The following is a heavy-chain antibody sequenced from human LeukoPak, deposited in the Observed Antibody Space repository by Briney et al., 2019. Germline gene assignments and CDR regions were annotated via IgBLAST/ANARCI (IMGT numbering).Heavy chain of an antibody. Sequence: PSETLSLTCTVYGGSISSYYWSWIRQPPGKGLEWIGEINHSGSTNYNPSLKSRVTISVDTSKNQFSLKLSSVTAADTAVYYCAREGGLIAAAGYFDYWGQGTLVTVSS. CDR3: AREGGLIAAAGYFDY. D-gene: IGHD6-13*01. CDR2: INHSGST. V-gene: IGHV4-34*01. CDR1: GGSISSYY. J-gene: IGHJ4*02.